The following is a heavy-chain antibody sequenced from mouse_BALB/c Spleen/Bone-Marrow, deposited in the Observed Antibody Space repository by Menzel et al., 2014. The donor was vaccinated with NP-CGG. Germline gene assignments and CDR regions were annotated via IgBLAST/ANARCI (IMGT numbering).Heavy chain of an antibody. J-gene: IGHJ2*01. CDR1: GFNIKDTY. CDR2: IDPANGNA. CDR3: AIYFYFDY. V-gene: IGHV14-3*02. D-gene: IGHD2-3*01. Sequence: PLQQSGAELVKPGASVRLSCTASGFNIKDTYMHWVKQRPDQGLEWIGRIDPANGNAKHDPKFQGKAAITADTSSNTTDLQLSSLTSEDTAVYYGAIYFYFDYWGQGTTLTVSS.